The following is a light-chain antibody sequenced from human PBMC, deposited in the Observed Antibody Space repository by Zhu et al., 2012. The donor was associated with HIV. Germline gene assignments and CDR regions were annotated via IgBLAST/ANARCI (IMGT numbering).Light chain of an antibody. V-gene: IGKV3-11*01. Sequence: EIVMTQSPDTLSVFPGERATLSCRASQSFGTTLAWYQHKPGQPPRLLIYDTSKRATGIPARFSGSGSGTDFTLSINNLEPEDFAVYYCQQRSNRPFTFGGGTKVEIK. CDR3: QQRSNRPFT. CDR2: DTS. J-gene: IGKJ4*01. CDR1: QSFGTT.